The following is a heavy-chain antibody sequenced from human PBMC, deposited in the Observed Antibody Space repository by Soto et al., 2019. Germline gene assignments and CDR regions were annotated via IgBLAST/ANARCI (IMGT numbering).Heavy chain of an antibody. J-gene: IGHJ4*02. CDR2: ISGSGGST. V-gene: IGHV3-23*01. CDR1: GFTFSRYA. CDR3: ANGAIAVFDY. D-gene: IGHD6-19*01. Sequence: GGSLRLSCAGSGFTFSRYAMSWVRQAPGKGLEWVSSISGSGGSTYYADSVKGRFTISRDNSKNTLYLQMNSLRAEDTALYYCANGAIAVFDYWGQGTLVTVSS.